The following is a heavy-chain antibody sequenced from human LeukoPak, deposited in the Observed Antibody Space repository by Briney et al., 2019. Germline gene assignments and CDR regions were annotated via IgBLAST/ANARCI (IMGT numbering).Heavy chain of an antibody. V-gene: IGHV1-2*04. CDR2: INPNSGGT. CDR1: GYTFTGYY. D-gene: IGHD6-13*01. Sequence: ASVKVSCKASGYTFTGYYMHWVRQAPGQGLEWMGWINPNSGGTNYAQKFQGWATMTRDTSISTAYMELSRLRSDDTAVYYCARDNSSSWYLLDYWGQGTLVTVSS. CDR3: ARDNSSSWYLLDY. J-gene: IGHJ4*02.